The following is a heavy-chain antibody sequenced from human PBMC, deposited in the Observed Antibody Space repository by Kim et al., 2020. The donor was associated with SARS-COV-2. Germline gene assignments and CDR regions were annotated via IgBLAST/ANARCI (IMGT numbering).Heavy chain of an antibody. D-gene: IGHD1-26*01. J-gene: IGHJ3*02. V-gene: IGHV3-30*13. CDR3: ARASSGSYYDAFEI. Sequence: ADAVKAPFTTTRDNSKNRLYLQMNILRAEDTAVYYCARASSGSYYDAFEIWGQGTIVTVSS.